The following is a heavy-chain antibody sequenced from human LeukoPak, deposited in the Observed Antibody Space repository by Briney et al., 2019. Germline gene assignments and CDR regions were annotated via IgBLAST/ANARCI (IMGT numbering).Heavy chain of an antibody. J-gene: IGHJ4*02. D-gene: IGHD6-19*01. CDR3: AKGDARDIHKQWLVQDYFDY. Sequence: PGGSLRLSCAASGFTFSSYGMHWVRQAPGKGREWVAVISYDGSNKYYADSVKGRFTISRDNSKNTLYLQMNSLRAEDTAVYYCAKGDARDIHKQWLVQDYFDYWGQGTLVTVSS. V-gene: IGHV3-30*18. CDR1: GFTFSSYG. CDR2: ISYDGSNK.